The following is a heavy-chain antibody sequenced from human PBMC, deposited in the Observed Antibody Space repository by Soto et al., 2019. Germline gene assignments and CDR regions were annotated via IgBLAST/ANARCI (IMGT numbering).Heavy chain of an antibody. V-gene: IGHV3-11*06. Sequence: PGGSLRLSCAASGFNFSDHYMNWIRQAPGKGLEWVSYISGSSRYTNFADSVKGRFTISRDNAKNSVYLQINSLRAEDTAVYFCARDCSGGSCYPGMDVWGQGTTVTVSS. J-gene: IGHJ6*02. D-gene: IGHD2-15*01. CDR2: ISGSSRYT. CDR1: GFNFSDHY. CDR3: ARDCSGGSCYPGMDV.